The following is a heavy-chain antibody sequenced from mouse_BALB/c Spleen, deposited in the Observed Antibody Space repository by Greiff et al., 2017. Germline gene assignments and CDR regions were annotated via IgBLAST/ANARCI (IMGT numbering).Heavy chain of an antibody. CDR2: ISSGGGST. CDR1: GFAFSSYD. J-gene: IGHJ2*01. Sequence: EVNLVESGGGLVKPGGSLKLSCAASGFAFSSYDMSWVRQTPEKRLEWVAYISSGGGSTYYPDTVKGRFTISRDNAKNTLYLQMSSLKSEDTAMYYCARWVHYFDYWGQGTTLTVSS. V-gene: IGHV5-12-1*01. CDR3: ARWVHYFDY.